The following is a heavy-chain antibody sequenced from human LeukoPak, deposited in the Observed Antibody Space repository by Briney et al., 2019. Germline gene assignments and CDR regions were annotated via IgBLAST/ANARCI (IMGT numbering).Heavy chain of an antibody. J-gene: IGHJ5*02. CDR2: IKQDGSEK. Sequence: PGGSLRLSCAASGFTFSSYSMNWVRQAPGKGLECVANIKQDGSEKYYVDSVKGRFTITRDNAKNSLYLQMNSPRPEDTAVYYCAGDVSWGQGTLVTVSS. D-gene: IGHD5/OR15-5a*01. V-gene: IGHV3-7*01. CDR3: AGDVS. CDR1: GFTFSSYS.